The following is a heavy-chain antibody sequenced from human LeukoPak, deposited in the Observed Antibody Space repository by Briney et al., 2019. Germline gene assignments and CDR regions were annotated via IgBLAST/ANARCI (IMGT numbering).Heavy chain of an antibody. CDR1: GGTFSSYA. D-gene: IGHD6-6*01. Sequence: ASVKVSCKASGGTFSSYAISWVRQAPGQGLEWMGGIIPIFGTANYAQKFQGRVTITTDESTSTAYMELSSLRSEDTAVYYCARDPGIAARPTYFDYWGQGTLVTVSS. J-gene: IGHJ4*02. CDR2: IIPIFGTA. V-gene: IGHV1-69*05. CDR3: ARDPGIAARPTYFDY.